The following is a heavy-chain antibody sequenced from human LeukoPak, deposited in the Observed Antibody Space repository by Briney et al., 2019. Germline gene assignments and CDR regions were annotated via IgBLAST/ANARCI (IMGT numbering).Heavy chain of an antibody. CDR2: ISYDGSNK. CDR1: GFTFSSYA. CDR3: AREQWLYPDY. Sequence: PPGRSLRLSCAASGFTFSSYAMHWVRQAPCKGLEWVAVISYDGSNKYYADSVKGRFTISRDNSKNTLYLQMNSLRAEDTAVYYCAREQWLYPDYWGQGTLVTVSS. D-gene: IGHD6-19*01. V-gene: IGHV3-30-3*01. J-gene: IGHJ4*02.